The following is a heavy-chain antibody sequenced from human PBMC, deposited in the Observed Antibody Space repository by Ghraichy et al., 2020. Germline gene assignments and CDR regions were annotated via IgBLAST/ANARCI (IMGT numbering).Heavy chain of an antibody. Sequence: GGSLRLSCAASGFTFRSYGMHWVRQAPGKGLEWVAVISYDGSNKDYGDSVKGRFTISRDNSKNTLYLQMNSLRAEDTAVYYCAKESDSSGYYSFRGDYYGMDVWGQGTTVTVSS. CDR1: GFTFRSYG. CDR3: AKESDSSGYYSFRGDYYGMDV. D-gene: IGHD3-22*01. CDR2: ISYDGSNK. J-gene: IGHJ6*02. V-gene: IGHV3-30*18.